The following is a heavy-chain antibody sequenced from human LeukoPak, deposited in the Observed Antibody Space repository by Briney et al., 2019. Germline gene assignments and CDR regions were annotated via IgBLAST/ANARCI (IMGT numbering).Heavy chain of an antibody. V-gene: IGHV1-8*02. D-gene: IGHD2-15*01. J-gene: IGHJ5*02. CDR2: MNPNSGNT. CDR3: ARGEEVVYCSGGSCYNWFDP. Sequence: ASVKVSCKASGGTFSSYAISWVRQAPGQGLEWMGWMNPNSGNTGYAQKFQGRVTMTRNTSISTAYMELSSLRSEDTAVCYCARGEEVVYCSGGSCYNWFDPWGQGTLVTVSS. CDR1: GGTFSSYA.